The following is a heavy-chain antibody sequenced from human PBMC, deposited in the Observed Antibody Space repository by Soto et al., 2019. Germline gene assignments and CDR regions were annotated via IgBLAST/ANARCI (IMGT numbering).Heavy chain of an antibody. CDR1: GFTFGDYA. D-gene: IGHD3-22*01. Sequence: HPGGSLRLSSTASGFTFGDYAMSWFRQAPGKGLEWVGFIRSKAYGGTTEYAASVKGRFTISRDDSKSIAYLQMNSLKTEDTAVYYCTRDRGNYYDSSGPFDIWGQGTMVTVS. CDR3: TRDRGNYYDSSGPFDI. J-gene: IGHJ3*02. CDR2: IRSKAYGGTT. V-gene: IGHV3-49*03.